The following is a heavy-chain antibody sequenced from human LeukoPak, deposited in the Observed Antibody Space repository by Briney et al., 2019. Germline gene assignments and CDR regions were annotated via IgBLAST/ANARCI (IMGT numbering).Heavy chain of an antibody. Sequence: PGGSLRLSCAASGFTFSDYALNWVRQAPGKGLEWVSAIGGSGGITYYADSVKGRFTISRDNSKNTLYLLMNSLRAEDTAVYYCAREGGEGGAHFDYWGQGTLVTVSS. D-gene: IGHD1-26*01. CDR2: IGGSGGIT. CDR1: GFTFSDYA. J-gene: IGHJ4*02. CDR3: AREGGEGGAHFDY. V-gene: IGHV3-23*01.